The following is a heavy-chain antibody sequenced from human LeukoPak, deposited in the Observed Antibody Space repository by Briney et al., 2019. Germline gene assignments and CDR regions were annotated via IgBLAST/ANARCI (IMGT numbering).Heavy chain of an antibody. D-gene: IGHD2-2*01. V-gene: IGHV3-11*04. CDR1: GFTFNDYH. CDR2: ISSSGSTI. Sequence: NPGGSLRLSCVVSGFTFNDYHMSWIRQAPGGGLEWVSYISSSGSTIYYADSVKGRFTISRDNDKNSLYLQMNSRRAEDTAVYYCARGEESSSTDPFDYWGQGTLVTVSS. CDR3: ARGEESSSTDPFDY. J-gene: IGHJ4*02.